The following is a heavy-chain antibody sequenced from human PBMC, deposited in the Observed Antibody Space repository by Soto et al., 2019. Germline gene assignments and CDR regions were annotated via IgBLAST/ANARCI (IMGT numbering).Heavy chain of an antibody. J-gene: IGHJ4*02. D-gene: IGHD3-16*01. Sequence: VQLVQSGAEVKKAGASGKVSCKASGGTFSSYSINWGRQAPGQGLEWMGEIIPICGTANYAQKVQGRVTITAGESTRTAYMEVSRLRSGNTGVYYCARDGGRPGGGVAWWGQGTLVTVSS. CDR3: ARDGGRPGGGVAW. CDR1: GGTFSSYS. CDR2: IIPICGTA. V-gene: IGHV1-69*01.